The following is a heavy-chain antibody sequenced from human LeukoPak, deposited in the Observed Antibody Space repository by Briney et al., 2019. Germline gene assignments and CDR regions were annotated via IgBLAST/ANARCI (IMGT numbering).Heavy chain of an antibody. J-gene: IGHJ4*02. V-gene: IGHV4-61*01. CDR3: ARVPVAGTGPDY. D-gene: IGHD6-13*01. Sequence: SETLSLTCTVSGGSVSSSNYYWSWIWQPPGKGLEWVGFFSYNVHSDYNPSLKSRVTISVDTSKNQFSLRLSSVTAADTAIYYCARVPVAGTGPDYWGQGTLVTVSS. CDR1: GGSVSSSNYY. CDR2: FSYNVHS.